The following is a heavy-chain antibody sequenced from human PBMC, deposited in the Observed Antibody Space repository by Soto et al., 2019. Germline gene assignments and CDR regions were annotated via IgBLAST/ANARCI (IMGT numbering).Heavy chain of an antibody. CDR1: GGTFSSCR. D-gene: IGHD6-13*01. CDR2: IVPIYRTA. J-gene: IGHJ4*02. V-gene: IGHV1-69*13. Sequence: SVKVSCKASGGTFSSCRINWVRQAPGQGLEWVGGIVPIYRTADYAQKFQGRVTITADESARTAYMELRSLKSQDTAAYYCARDSGAKLSSSWGQGTLVTVSS. CDR3: ARDSGAKLSSS.